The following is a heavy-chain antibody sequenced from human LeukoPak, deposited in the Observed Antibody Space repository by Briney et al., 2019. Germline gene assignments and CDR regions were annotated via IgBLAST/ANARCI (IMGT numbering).Heavy chain of an antibody. CDR1: GYTFTSYD. Sequence: PGASVNVSCKASGYTFTSYDINWVRQATGQGLEWMGWMNPNSGNTGYAQKFQGRVTMTRNTSISTAYMELSSLRSEDTAVYYCARGFNDFWSGSLRTFDYWGQGTLVTVSS. D-gene: IGHD3-3*01. V-gene: IGHV1-8*01. J-gene: IGHJ4*02. CDR2: MNPNSGNT. CDR3: ARGFNDFWSGSLRTFDY.